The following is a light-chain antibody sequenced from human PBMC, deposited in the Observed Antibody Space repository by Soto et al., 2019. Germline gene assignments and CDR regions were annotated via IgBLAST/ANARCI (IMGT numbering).Light chain of an antibody. CDR2: GAS. Sequence: EIELTQSPATLSFSPGERATLSSRAPQDVASSFAWYQLKLGQPPRLLIYGASDRATGIPGRFSGSGSGTDFTLTISRLEPEDFAVYYCQQDGSSPWTFGQGTKVDI. CDR3: QQDGSSPWT. J-gene: IGKJ1*01. CDR1: QDVASS. V-gene: IGKV3-20*01.